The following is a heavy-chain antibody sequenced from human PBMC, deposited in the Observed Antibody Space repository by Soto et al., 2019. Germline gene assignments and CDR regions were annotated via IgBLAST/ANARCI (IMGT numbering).Heavy chain of an antibody. J-gene: IGHJ3*02. V-gene: IGHV3-9*01. CDR3: AKDKMNYDILTGPNAFDI. CDR1: GFTFDDYA. Sequence: GGSLRLSCAASGFTFDDYAMHWVRQAPGKGLEWVSGISWNSGSIGYADSVKGRFTISRDNAKNSLYLQMNSLRAEDTALYYCAKDKMNYDILTGPNAFDIWGQGTMVTVSS. CDR2: ISWNSGSI. D-gene: IGHD3-9*01.